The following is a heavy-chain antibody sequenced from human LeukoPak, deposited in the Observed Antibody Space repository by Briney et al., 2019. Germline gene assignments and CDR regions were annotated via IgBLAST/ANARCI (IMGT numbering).Heavy chain of an antibody. Sequence: ASVKVSCKTSGYTFTNYDINWVRQATGQGLEWMGWMNPNSGNTGYAQKFQGRVTVTRDTSTSTVYMELSGLRSEDTAVYYCARDQEGFDYWGQGTLVTVSS. J-gene: IGHJ4*02. V-gene: IGHV1-8*01. CDR1: GYTFTNYD. CDR3: ARDQEGFDY. CDR2: MNPNSGNT.